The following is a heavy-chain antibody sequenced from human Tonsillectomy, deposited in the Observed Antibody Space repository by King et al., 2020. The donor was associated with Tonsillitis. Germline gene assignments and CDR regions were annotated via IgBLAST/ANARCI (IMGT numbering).Heavy chain of an antibody. J-gene: IGHJ4*02. Sequence: VPLVASGGGLVQPGGSLRLSCAASGSTFSSYWMPWVRQAPGQGLEWVANIKDDGSEKYFLDSVKARFTISRDNAESSVYLQMNSLRVEDTAVYYCARVGMGDAFDYGGQGTLVIVSS. V-gene: IGHV3-7*01. CDR2: IKDDGSEK. CDR1: GSTFSSYW. D-gene: IGHD2-8*01. CDR3: ARVGMGDAFDY.